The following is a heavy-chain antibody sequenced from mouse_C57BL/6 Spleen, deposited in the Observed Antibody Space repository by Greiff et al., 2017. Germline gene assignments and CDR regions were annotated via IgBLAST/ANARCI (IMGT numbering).Heavy chain of an antibody. CDR1: GFTFSDYG. V-gene: IGHV5-17*01. D-gene: IGHD1-1*01. Sequence: EVMLVESGGGLVKPGGSLKLSCAASGFTFSDYGMHWVRQAPEKGLEWVAYISSGSSTIYYADTVKGRFTISRDNAKNTLFLQMTSLRSEDTAMYYCAREYYGSSFYWYFEVWGTGTTVTVSS. J-gene: IGHJ1*03. CDR2: ISSGSSTI. CDR3: AREYYGSSFYWYFEV.